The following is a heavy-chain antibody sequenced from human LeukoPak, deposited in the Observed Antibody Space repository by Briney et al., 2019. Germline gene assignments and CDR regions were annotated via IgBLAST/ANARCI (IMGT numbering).Heavy chain of an antibody. CDR1: GFPFSSYG. J-gene: IGHJ4*02. CDR3: ARDLSAAFDF. CDR2: LVYDARS. V-gene: IGHV3-33*01. Sequence: GTFLRLSCAASGFPFSSYGMHWVRQAPGKGLEWVARLVYDARSDYANSVKGRFSISRGDSKNTLFLDMSNLRVEDTALYYCARDLSAAFDFWGQEVLVTVSS. D-gene: IGHD6-19*01.